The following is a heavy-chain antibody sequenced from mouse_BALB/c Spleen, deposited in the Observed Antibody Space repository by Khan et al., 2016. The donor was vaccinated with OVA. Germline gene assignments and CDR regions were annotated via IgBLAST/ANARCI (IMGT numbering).Heavy chain of an antibody. D-gene: IGHD1-1*01. Sequence: DLVKPGASVKLSCKASGYTFTSYWINWIKQRPGQGLEWIGRIGPGSSNAYYNDMFKGKATLTVDTSSNTAYIQLSSLSSEDSAVYCCARENDYGRSCYAMDYWGQGTSVTVSA. CDR1: GYTFTSYW. J-gene: IGHJ4*01. V-gene: IGHV1S41*01. CDR3: ARENDYGRSCYAMDY. CDR2: IGPGSSNA.